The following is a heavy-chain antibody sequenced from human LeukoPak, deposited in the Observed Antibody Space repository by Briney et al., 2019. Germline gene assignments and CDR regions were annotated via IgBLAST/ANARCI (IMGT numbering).Heavy chain of an antibody. Sequence: SETLSLTCTVSGGSISSYYWIWVRQPAGKGLEWIGRIHTSGSTNYNPSLKSRVTMSLDTSKNQFSLKLTSVTAADTAVFYCAGTQHGELDYWGQGALVTVSS. D-gene: IGHD7-27*01. CDR1: GGSISSYY. J-gene: IGHJ4*02. CDR2: IHTSGST. CDR3: AGTQHGELDY. V-gene: IGHV4-4*07.